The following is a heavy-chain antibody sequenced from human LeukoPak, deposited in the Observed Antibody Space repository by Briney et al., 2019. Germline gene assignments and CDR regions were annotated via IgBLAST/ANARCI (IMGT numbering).Heavy chain of an antibody. CDR1: DFTFRTYP. V-gene: IGHV3-43*02. J-gene: IGHJ4*02. CDR2: ISVTGAT. CDR3: AKVTRGTYGYEFDY. D-gene: IGHD5-12*01. Sequence: GGSLRLSCAASDFTFRTYPMSWLRQAPGKGLEWVSAISVTGATYYADSVKGRFTISRDNSKNSLYLQMNSLRTEDTAFYYCAKVTRGTYGYEFDYWGQGTLVTVSS.